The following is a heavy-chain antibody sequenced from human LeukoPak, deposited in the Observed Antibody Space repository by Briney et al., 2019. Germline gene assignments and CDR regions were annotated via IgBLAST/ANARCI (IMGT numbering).Heavy chain of an antibody. CDR1: GFTFSSYA. CDR2: ISYDGSNK. D-gene: IGHD6-19*01. CDR3: AKDYYSSGWRGCLDV. J-gene: IGHJ6*02. Sequence: PGGSLRLSCAASGFTFSSYAMHWVRQAPGKGLEWVAVISYDGSNKYYADSVKGRFTISRDNSKNTLYLQMNSLRAEDTAVYYCAKDYYSSGWRGCLDVWGQGTTVTVSS. V-gene: IGHV3-30-3*01.